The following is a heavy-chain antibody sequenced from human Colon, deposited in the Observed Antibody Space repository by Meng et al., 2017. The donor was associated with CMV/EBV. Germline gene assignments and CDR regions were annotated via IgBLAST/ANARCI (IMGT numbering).Heavy chain of an antibody. V-gene: IGHV4-39*07. D-gene: IGHD4-17*01. CDR2: INHGGTA. CDR3: AREGVTVTTPFEY. CDR1: GDSISNTDYY. J-gene: IGHJ4*02. Sequence: SETLSLTGSVSGDSISNTDYYWGWIRQSPGKGLEWIGSINHGGTAFYNPSLKSPVTISVDTSKNQFSLKVMSVTAADTAVYYCAREGVTVTTPFEYWGQGTLVTVSS.